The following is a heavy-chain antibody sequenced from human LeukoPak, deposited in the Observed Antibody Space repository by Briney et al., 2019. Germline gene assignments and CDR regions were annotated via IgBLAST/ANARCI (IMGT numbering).Heavy chain of an antibody. J-gene: IGHJ4*02. V-gene: IGHV3-53*01. CDR1: GFTVSSNY. CDR3: ARGRVVIPEGPDY. CDR2: IYNGGHT. Sequence: PGGSLRLSCIASGFTVSSNYMTWVRQAPGKGLQWVSIIYNGGHTYYADSVKGRFTISRDNSKNTVYLQMHSLRAEDTAVYFCARGRVVIPEGPDYWGQGTLVTVSS. D-gene: IGHD3-10*01.